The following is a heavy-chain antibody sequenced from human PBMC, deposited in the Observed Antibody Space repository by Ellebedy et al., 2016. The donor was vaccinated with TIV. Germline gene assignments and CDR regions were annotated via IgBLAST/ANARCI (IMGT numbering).Heavy chain of an antibody. CDR1: GFTFDDYA. CDR3: AKDGVGAARAFDI. Sequence: GGSLRLXXAASGFTFDDYAMHWVRQAPGKGLEWVSGISWNSGSIGYADSVKGRFTISRDNSKNTLYLQMNSLRAEDTAVYYCAKDGVGAARAFDIWGQGTMVTVSS. V-gene: IGHV3-9*01. CDR2: ISWNSGSI. J-gene: IGHJ3*02. D-gene: IGHD1-26*01.